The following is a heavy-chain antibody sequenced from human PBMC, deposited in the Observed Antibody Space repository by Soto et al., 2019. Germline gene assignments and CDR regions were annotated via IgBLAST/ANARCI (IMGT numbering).Heavy chain of an antibody. Sequence: SGPTLVNPTQTLTLTCTFSGFSLGSKGWRVSWIRRPPGKALEWLARIDWDDDKFYSPSLRTRLTISKDTSKNQVVLTMTNVDPKDTATYYCARSPGGFTVATYFFDYWGQGTLVTVSS. CDR3: ARSPGGFTVATYFFDY. CDR2: IDWDDDK. CDR1: GFSLGSKGWR. V-gene: IGHV2-70*04. J-gene: IGHJ4*02. D-gene: IGHD4-17*01.